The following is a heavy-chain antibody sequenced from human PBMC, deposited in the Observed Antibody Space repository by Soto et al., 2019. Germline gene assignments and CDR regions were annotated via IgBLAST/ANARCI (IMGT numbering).Heavy chain of an antibody. CDR1: GYTFTSYD. V-gene: IGHV1-8*01. J-gene: IGHJ5*02. Sequence: QVQLVQSGAEVKKPGASVKVPCKASGYTFTSYDINWVRQATGQGLEWMGWMNPNSGNTGYAQKFQGRVNMTRNTSISTAYKELSSLRSEDTAVDYCARAGQVGNWFDPWGQGTLVTVSS. CDR2: MNPNSGNT. D-gene: IGHD6-19*01. CDR3: ARAGQVGNWFDP.